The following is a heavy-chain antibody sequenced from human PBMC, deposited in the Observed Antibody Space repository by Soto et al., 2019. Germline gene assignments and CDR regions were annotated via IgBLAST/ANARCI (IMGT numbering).Heavy chain of an antibody. J-gene: IGHJ6*02. Sequence: QVQLVQSGAEVKKPGSSVKVSCKASGGSLSNYGISWVRQAPGQGLEWMGGIIPVFGTANYAQKFQGRVTISADESTSIVYMDVTSLRSEDTAVYYCARGDATKIVVTTYYGMDVWGQGTRSPSP. CDR1: GGSLSNYG. D-gene: IGHD4-17*01. CDR3: ARGDATKIVVTTYYGMDV. V-gene: IGHV1-69*12. CDR2: IIPVFGTA.